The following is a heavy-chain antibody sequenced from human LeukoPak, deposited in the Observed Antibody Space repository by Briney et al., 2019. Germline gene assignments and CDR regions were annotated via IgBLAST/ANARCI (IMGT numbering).Heavy chain of an antibody. J-gene: IGHJ4*02. CDR2: ISAGSGNT. CDR1: GFTFSTYA. Sequence: GGSLRLSCAASGFTFSTYAMSWVRQAPGKGLEWVSTISAGSGNTYYAASVKGRFTISRDNSKNTLYLQMNSLRAEDTAVYYCATTTVTTWYFDYWGQGALVTVSS. CDR3: ATTTVTTWYFDY. V-gene: IGHV3-23*01. D-gene: IGHD4-17*01.